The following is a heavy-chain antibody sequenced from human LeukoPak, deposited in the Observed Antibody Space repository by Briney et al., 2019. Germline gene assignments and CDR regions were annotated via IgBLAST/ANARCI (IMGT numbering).Heavy chain of an antibody. CDR1: GFTFSSYD. CDR3: ARVRYYDSSGYYYDY. CDR2: IGTAGDT. Sequence: GGSLRLSCAASGFTFSSYDMHWVRHDTGKGLEWVSAIGTAGDTYYPGSVKGRFTISRENAKNSLYLQMNSLRAGDTAVYYCARVRYYDSSGYYYDYWGQGTLVTVSS. V-gene: IGHV3-13*01. D-gene: IGHD3-22*01. J-gene: IGHJ4*02.